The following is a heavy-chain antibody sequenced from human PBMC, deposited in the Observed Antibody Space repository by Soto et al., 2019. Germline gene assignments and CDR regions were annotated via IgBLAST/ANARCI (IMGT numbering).Heavy chain of an antibody. J-gene: IGHJ3*02. D-gene: IGHD1-1*01. CDR3: ARGSQLERDALDI. CDR1: GVSINSGGYY. Sequence: QVQLQESGPGLVKPSQTLSLTCSVSGVSINSGGYYWSWIRHHPGKGLEWIGYIYYTGHTFYNASLKSRVAMSLDTSKNQFSLKLSSVTAADTAVYYCARGSQLERDALDIWGQGIMVTVSS. CDR2: IYYTGHT. V-gene: IGHV4-31*03.